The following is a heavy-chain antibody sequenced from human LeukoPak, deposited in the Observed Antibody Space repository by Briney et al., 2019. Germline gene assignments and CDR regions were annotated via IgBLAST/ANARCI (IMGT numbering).Heavy chain of an antibody. D-gene: IGHD2-2*01. V-gene: IGHV1-69*05. CDR2: IIPMFGTA. J-gene: IGHJ5*02. CDR3: VRHQALRGRHRAFGP. CDR1: GGTFSNYA. Sequence: GASVKVSCKASGGTFSNYAISWVRQAPGQGLEWLGGIIPMFGTANYAQKFQGRVTITTDEATITAYMELISLRSEDTAVYYCVRHQALRGRHRAFGPWGQGTLVTVTS.